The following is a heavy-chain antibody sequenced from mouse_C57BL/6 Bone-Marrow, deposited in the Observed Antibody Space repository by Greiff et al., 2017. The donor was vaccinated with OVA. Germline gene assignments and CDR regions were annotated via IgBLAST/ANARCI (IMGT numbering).Heavy chain of an antibody. V-gene: IGHV5-4*01. J-gene: IGHJ2*01. D-gene: IGHD4-1*01. CDR1: GFTFSSYA. CDR2: ISDGGSYT. Sequence: EVKLVESGGGLVMPGGSLKLSCAASGFTFSSYAMSWVRQTPEKRLEWVATISDGGSYTYYPDNVKGRFTISRDNAKNNLYLQMSHLKSEDTAMYYCARELGRGDYWGQGTTLTVSS. CDR3: ARELGRGDY.